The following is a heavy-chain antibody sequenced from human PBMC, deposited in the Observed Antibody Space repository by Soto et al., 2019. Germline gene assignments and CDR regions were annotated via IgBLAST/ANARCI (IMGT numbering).Heavy chain of an antibody. V-gene: IGHV3-74*01. D-gene: IGHD1-1*01. CDR2: MSGDGKTI. CDR3: ARTYVPGIAGFDP. CDR1: GFTFSNYF. Sequence: GGSLRLSCAASGFTFSNYFMHWVRQVPGEGLVWVSRMSGDGKTISYADSVKGRFTISRDNAKNTLYLQMNSLRVEDTAVYYCARTYVPGIAGFDPWGQGTLVTVYS. J-gene: IGHJ5*02.